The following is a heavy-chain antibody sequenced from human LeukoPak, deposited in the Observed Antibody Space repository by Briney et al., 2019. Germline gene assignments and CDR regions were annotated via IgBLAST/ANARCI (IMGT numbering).Heavy chain of an antibody. V-gene: IGHV3-30*04. Sequence: PGGSLRLSCAASGFTFSSYAMHWVRQAPGKGLEWVAVISYDGSNKYYADSVKGRFTISRDNSKNTLYLQMNSLRAEDTAAYYCARKGVSNGDWGQGTLVTVSS. J-gene: IGHJ4*02. CDR1: GFTFSSYA. D-gene: IGHD2-8*01. CDR3: ARKGVSNGD. CDR2: ISYDGSNK.